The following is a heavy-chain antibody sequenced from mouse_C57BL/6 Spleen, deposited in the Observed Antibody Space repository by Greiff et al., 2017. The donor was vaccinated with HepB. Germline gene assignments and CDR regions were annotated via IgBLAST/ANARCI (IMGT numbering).Heavy chain of an antibody. CDR1: GFNIKDDY. CDR3: TTYGNSFAY. D-gene: IGHD2-10*02. J-gene: IGHJ3*01. V-gene: IGHV14-4*01. Sequence: EVQLQQSGAELVRPGASVKLSCTASGFNIKDDYMHWVKQRPEQGLEWIGWIDPENGDTEYASKFQGKATITADTSSNTAYLQLSSLTSEDTAVYYCTTYGNSFAYWGQGTLVTVSA. CDR2: IDPENGDT.